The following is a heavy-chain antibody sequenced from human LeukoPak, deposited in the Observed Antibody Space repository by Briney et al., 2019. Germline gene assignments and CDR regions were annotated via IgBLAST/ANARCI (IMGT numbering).Heavy chain of an antibody. CDR2: ISSSSGYI. V-gene: IGHV3-21*01. Sequence: GGSLRLSCAASGFTFSAFSMTWVRQAPGKGLEWVSSISSSSGYIYYADSVKGRFTISRDNAKNSLFLQMNSLRAEDTAVYYCARDQPNYDILTGYYPFDYWGQGTLVTVSS. D-gene: IGHD3-9*01. CDR1: GFTFSAFS. J-gene: IGHJ4*02. CDR3: ARDQPNYDILTGYYPFDY.